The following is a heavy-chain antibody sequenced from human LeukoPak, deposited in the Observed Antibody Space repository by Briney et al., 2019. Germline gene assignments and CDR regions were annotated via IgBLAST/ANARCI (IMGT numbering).Heavy chain of an antibody. V-gene: IGHV1-46*01. D-gene: IGHD1-26*01. J-gene: IGHJ4*02. CDR1: GYTFTSYY. Sequence: ASVKVSCKASGYTFTSYYMHWVRQAPGQGLEWMGIINPSGGSTSYTQKFQGRVTMTRDTSTSQVYMELRRLRSEDTAVYYCARGIGGSYYVGYYFDYWGQGTLVTVSS. CDR3: ARGIGGSYYVGYYFDY. CDR2: INPSGGST.